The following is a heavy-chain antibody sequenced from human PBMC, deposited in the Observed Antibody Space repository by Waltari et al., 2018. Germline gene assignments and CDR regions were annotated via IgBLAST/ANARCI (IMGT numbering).Heavy chain of an antibody. D-gene: IGHD2-21*01. CDR1: GGTFSSYA. CDR3: ASPGHDCGGDCSYYYYYYGMDV. J-gene: IGHJ6*02. V-gene: IGHV1-69*08. CDR2: IIPIFGTA. Sequence: QVQLVQSGAEVKKPGSSVKVSCKASGGTFSSYAISWVRQAPGQGLEWMGRIIPIFGTANYAQKFQGRVTITADKSTSTADMVLSSLRSAETAVYYCASPGHDCGGDCSYYYYYYGMDVWGQGTTVTVSS.